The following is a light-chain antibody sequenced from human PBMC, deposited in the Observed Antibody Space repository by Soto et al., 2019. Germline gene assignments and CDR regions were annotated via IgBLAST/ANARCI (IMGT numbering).Light chain of an antibody. CDR2: EAS. Sequence: DIQMTQSPSTLSASLGDTLTIICRASRSVDKWLAWYQQKSGKAPKLLIYEASHLQSGVPSRFGGSGSETEFTLTINNLQPEDVATYYCQQYYSFWTFGQGTTVEI. J-gene: IGKJ1*01. CDR1: RSVDKW. V-gene: IGKV1-5*02. CDR3: QQYYSFWT.